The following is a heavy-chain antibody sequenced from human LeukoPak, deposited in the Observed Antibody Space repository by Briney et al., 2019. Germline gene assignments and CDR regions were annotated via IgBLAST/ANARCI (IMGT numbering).Heavy chain of an antibody. V-gene: IGHV4-59*01. J-gene: IGHJ3*02. Sequence: NPSETLSLTCTVSGGFLSRYYCGWIRQPPREGLAWIGYIYYSGSTNYNPSLKSRVTISVDTSKNQFSLKLSSVTAADTAVYYCARGLPNDDAFDIWGQGTMVTVSS. CDR1: GGFLSRYY. D-gene: IGHD2-2*01. CDR3: ARGLPNDDAFDI. CDR2: IYYSGST.